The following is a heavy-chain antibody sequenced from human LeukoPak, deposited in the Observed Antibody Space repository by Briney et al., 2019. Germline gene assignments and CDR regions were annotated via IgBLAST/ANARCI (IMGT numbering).Heavy chain of an antibody. J-gene: IGHJ6*02. D-gene: IGHD2-2*01. CDR1: GYTFTSYD. V-gene: IGHV1-8*01. Sequence: GSVKVSCKASGYTFTSYDINWVRQATGQGLEWMGWMNPNSGNTGYAQKFQGRVTITADKSTSTAYMELSSLRSGDTAVYYCARIRVDGSTSHYYYGMDVWGQGTTVTVSS. CDR2: MNPNSGNT. CDR3: ARIRVDGSTSHYYYGMDV.